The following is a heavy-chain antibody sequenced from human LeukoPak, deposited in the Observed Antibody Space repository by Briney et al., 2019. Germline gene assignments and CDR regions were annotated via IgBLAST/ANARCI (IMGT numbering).Heavy chain of an antibody. V-gene: IGHV1-69*04. CDR2: IIPILGIA. Sequence: VASVKVSCKASGGTFSSYAISWVRQAPGQGLEWMGRIIPILGIANYAQKFQGRVTITADKSTSTAYMELSSLRSEDTAVYYCAYVRGRRDGYIEFDYWGQGTLVTVSS. CDR3: AYVRGRRDGYIEFDY. J-gene: IGHJ4*02. D-gene: IGHD5-24*01. CDR1: GGTFSSYA.